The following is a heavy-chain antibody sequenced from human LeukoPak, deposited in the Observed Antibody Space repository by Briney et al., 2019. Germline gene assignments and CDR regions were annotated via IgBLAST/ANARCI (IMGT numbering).Heavy chain of an antibody. CDR1: GYTFTSYE. Sequence: ASVKVSCKAPGYTFTSYEINWVRQATGQGLEWMGWMNPNSGNTGYAQKFQGRVTMTRNTSISTAYMELSSLRSEDTAVYYCARRRKQQLARGDYWGQGTLVTVSS. D-gene: IGHD6-13*01. V-gene: IGHV1-8*01. CDR2: MNPNSGNT. CDR3: ARRRKQQLARGDY. J-gene: IGHJ4*02.